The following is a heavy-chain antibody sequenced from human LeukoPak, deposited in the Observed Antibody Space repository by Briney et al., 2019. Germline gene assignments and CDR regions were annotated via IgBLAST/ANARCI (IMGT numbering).Heavy chain of an antibody. J-gene: IGHJ4*02. CDR3: AKIMALYCSGGTCNEIDY. CDR1: GFSFTNAW. CDR2: IKSKTDGGTI. V-gene: IGHV3-15*01. Sequence: GGSLRLSCAASGFSFTNAWMSWVRQAPGKGLEWVGRIKSKTDGGTIDYAAPVKGRFTISRDDSKNTLYLQMNSLRAEDTAVYYCAKIMALYCSGGTCNEIDYWGQGTLVTVSS. D-gene: IGHD2-15*01.